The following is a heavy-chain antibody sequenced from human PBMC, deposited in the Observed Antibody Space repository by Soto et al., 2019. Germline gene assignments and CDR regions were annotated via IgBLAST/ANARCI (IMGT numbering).Heavy chain of an antibody. J-gene: IGHJ6*03. Sequence: QVQLVQSAGEVKKPGASVKVSCKTSGYTFIRYGISWVRQAPGQGLEWLGWISGYNDYTEYSQKLQGRVTMTADTSSRTGYMGVGAITSADTGVYYGARGGYYDNNGGNLNQFGLDVGGRGTTVTVSS. CDR1: GYTFIRYG. V-gene: IGHV1-18*01. CDR3: ARGGYYDNNGGNLNQFGLDV. CDR2: ISGYNDYT. D-gene: IGHD3-22*01.